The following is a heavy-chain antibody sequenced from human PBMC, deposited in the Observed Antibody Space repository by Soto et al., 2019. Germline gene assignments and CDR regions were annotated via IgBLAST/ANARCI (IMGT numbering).Heavy chain of an antibody. CDR1: GFTFSNYA. CDR2: MSYDGSNK. D-gene: IGHD6-19*01. J-gene: IGHJ4*02. V-gene: IGHV3-30*04. CDR3: ARGGIHVAGKDY. Sequence: QVHLVESGGGVVQPGRSLRLSCAASGFTFSNYAMHWVRQAPGKGLEWVTVMSYDGSNKYYADSVKGRFTISRDNSKNTLYLQMNSLRDEDTAVYYCARGGIHVAGKDYWGQGTLVTVSS.